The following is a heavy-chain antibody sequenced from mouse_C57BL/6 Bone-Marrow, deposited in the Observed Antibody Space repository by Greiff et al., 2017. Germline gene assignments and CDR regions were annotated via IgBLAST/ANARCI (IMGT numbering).Heavy chain of an antibody. V-gene: IGHV1-47*01. J-gene: IGHJ4*01. Sequence: VQGVESGAELVKPGASVKMSCKASGYTFTTYPIEWMKQNHGKSLEWIGNFHPYNDDTKYNEKFKGKATLTVEKSSSTVYLELSRLTSDDSAVYYCARRDSSGPLAMDYWGQGTSVTVSS. CDR3: ARRDSSGPLAMDY. CDR2: FHPYNDDT. D-gene: IGHD3-2*02. CDR1: GYTFTTYP.